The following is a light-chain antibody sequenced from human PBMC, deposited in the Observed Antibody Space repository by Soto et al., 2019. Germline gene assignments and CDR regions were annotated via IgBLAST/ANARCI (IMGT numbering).Light chain of an antibody. CDR2: WAS. CDR1: QSVLYSSNNKNY. CDR3: QQYYSSPRT. J-gene: IGKJ1*01. Sequence: DIVMTQSPDSLAVSLGERATINCKSSQSVLYSSNNKNYLAWYQQKPGHPPKLLIYWASTRESGVPDRFSGSGSGTDFTLTISSLQAEDVAVYYCQQYYSSPRTFGQGTKVEI. V-gene: IGKV4-1*01.